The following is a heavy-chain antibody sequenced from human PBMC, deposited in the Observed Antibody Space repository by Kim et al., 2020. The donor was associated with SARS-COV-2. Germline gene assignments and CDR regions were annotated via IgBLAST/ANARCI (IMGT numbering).Heavy chain of an antibody. CDR3: AKPVSPVVAADLGY. V-gene: IGHV3-23*01. CDR1: GFTFSSYA. CDR2: ISGSGGST. Sequence: GGSLRLSCAASGFTFSSYAMSWVRQAPGKGLEWVSAISGSGGSTYYADSVKGRFTISRDNSKNTLYLQMNSLRAEDMAVYYCAKPVSPVVAADLGYWGQGTLVNVSS. J-gene: IGHJ4*02. D-gene: IGHD2-15*01.